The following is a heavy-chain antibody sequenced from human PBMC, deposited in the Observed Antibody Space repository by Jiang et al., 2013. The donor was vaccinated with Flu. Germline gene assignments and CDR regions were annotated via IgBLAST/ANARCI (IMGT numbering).Heavy chain of an antibody. CDR3: AKDRSKVTMVRGVITVGMDV. V-gene: IGHV3-30*18. CDR2: ISYDGSNK. J-gene: IGHJ6*02. D-gene: IGHD3-10*01. Sequence: WVRPRRPGKGRGVVAVISYDGSNKYYADSVKGRFTISRDNSKNTLYLQMNSLRAEDTAVYYCAKDRSKVTMVRGVITVGMDVWGQGTTVTVSS.